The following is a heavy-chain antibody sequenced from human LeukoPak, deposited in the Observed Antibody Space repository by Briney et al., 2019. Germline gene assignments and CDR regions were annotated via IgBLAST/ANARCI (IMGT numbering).Heavy chain of an antibody. Sequence: GGSLRLSCAASGFSFGDYAMHWVRQAPGKGLEWVSSINWNSGIIDYADSVKGRFTISRDNAKNSLYLQMNSLRAEDTAFYYCAKDIGPLTYHYDTSGYSGAFDYGGQGTLVTVSS. V-gene: IGHV3-9*01. CDR3: AKDIGPLTYHYDTSGYSGAFDY. D-gene: IGHD3-22*01. J-gene: IGHJ4*02. CDR1: GFSFGDYA. CDR2: INWNSGII.